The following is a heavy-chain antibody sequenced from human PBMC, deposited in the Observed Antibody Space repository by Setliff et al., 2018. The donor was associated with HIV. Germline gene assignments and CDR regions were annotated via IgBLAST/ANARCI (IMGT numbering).Heavy chain of an antibody. Sequence: SETLSLTCTVSGGSISSRGYYWGWMRQPPGKGLEWIGNIYYSGSTYYNASLKSRVTISADTSKNQFSLKLSSVTAADTAVYYCARRRGQKATGWYYFDFWGQGALVTVSS. D-gene: IGHD6-19*01. CDR3: ARRRGQKATGWYYFDF. J-gene: IGHJ4*02. CDR1: GGSISSRGYY. V-gene: IGHV4-39*07. CDR2: IYYSGST.